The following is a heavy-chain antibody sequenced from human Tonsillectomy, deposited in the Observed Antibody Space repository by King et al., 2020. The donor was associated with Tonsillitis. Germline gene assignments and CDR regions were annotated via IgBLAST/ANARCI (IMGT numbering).Heavy chain of an antibody. CDR1: GFTFSSSYD. CDR3: RAVTTNGDFDY. J-gene: IGHJ4*02. V-gene: IGHV3-13*01. Sequence: QLVQSGGGLVQPGGSMRLSCAVSGFTFSSSYDMYWVRQPTGKGLEWVSAIGTAGDTSYSGSVKGRFTISRDNAKDSLYLHMNSLRVGDTAVYYCRAVTTNGDFDYWGQGTLVTVSS. CDR2: IGTAGDT. D-gene: IGHD2-8*01.